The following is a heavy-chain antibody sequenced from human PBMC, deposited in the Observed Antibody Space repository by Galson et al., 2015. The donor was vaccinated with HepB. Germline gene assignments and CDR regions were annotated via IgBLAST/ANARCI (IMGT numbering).Heavy chain of an antibody. CDR3: ARLRGGDYYGSGGLFDY. CDR1: GYSFTSYW. V-gene: IGHV5-10-1*01. Sequence: QSGAEVKKPGESLRISCKGSGYSFTSYWISWVRQMPGKGLEWMGRIDPSDSYTNYSPSFQGHVTISADKSISTAYLQWSSLKASDTAMYYCARLRGGDYYGSGGLFDYWGQGTLVTVSS. CDR2: IDPSDSYT. D-gene: IGHD3-10*01. J-gene: IGHJ4*02.